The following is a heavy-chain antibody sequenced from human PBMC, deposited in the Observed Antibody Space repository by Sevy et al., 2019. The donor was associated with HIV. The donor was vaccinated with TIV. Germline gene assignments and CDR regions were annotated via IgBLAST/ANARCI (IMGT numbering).Heavy chain of an antibody. Sequence: GGSLRLSCEASGFTFSTYGMHWVRQAPGKGLEWVAVISYDGRHKYYADSVKGRFTISRDNSKNTLDLQMNSLRAEDTAVYYCAKDRDIVIVLGATALRQWGQGTLVTVS. CDR3: AKDRDIVIVLGATALRQ. D-gene: IGHD2-15*01. CDR1: GFTFSTYG. V-gene: IGHV3-30*18. J-gene: IGHJ1*01. CDR2: ISYDGRHK.